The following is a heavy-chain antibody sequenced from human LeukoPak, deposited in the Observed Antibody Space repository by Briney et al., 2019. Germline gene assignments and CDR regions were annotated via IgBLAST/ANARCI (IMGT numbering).Heavy chain of an antibody. CDR2: ISSSSSTI. CDR3: AREYGDYEGDVKNWFDP. D-gene: IGHD4-17*01. J-gene: IGHJ5*02. CDR1: GFTFSTYG. Sequence: PGGSLRLSCAASGFTFSTYGMHWVRQAPGKGLEWVSYISSSSSTIYYADSVKGRFTISRDNAKNSLYLQMNSLRDEDTAVYYCAREYGDYEGDVKNWFDPWGQGTLVTVSS. V-gene: IGHV3-48*02.